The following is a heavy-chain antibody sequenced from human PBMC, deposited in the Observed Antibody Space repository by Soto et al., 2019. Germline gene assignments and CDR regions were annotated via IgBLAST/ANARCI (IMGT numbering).Heavy chain of an antibody. V-gene: IGHV1-69*13. CDR2: IIPIFGTA. D-gene: IGHD3-22*01. CDR3: ASDSSGYYNYYFEY. Sequence: VEVSCKASGGTFSSYAISWVRQAPGQGLECMGGIIPIFGTANYAQKFQGRVTITADKSTSTAYMELSSLRSEDTAVYYCASDSSGYYNYYFEYWGQGTRVSVSS. CDR1: GGTFSSYA. J-gene: IGHJ4*02.